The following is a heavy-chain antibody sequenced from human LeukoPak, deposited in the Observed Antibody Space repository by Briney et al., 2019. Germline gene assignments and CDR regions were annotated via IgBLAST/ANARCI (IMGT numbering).Heavy chain of an antibody. V-gene: IGHV3-7*01. CDR2: IKQDGSEK. J-gene: IGHJ3*02. Sequence: RTGGSLRLSCAASGFTFSSYWMSWVRQAPGKGLKWVANIKQDGSEKYYVDSVKGRFTISRDNAKSSLYLQMNSLRAEDTAVYYCARDFLTQLFDIWGQGTMVAVSS. CDR3: ARDFLTQLFDI. CDR1: GFTFSSYW. D-gene: IGHD2-2*01.